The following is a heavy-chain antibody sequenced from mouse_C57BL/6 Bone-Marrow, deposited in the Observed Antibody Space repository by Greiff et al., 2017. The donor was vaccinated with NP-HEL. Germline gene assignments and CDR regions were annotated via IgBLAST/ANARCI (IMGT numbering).Heavy chain of an antibody. CDR2: INPSSGYT. D-gene: IGHD1-1*01. J-gene: IGHJ4*01. CDR1: GYTFTSYT. Sequence: VQLQQSGAELARPGASVKMSCKASGYTFTSYTMHWVKQRPGQGLEWIGYINPSSGYTKYNQKFKDKATLTADKSSSTAYMQLSSLTSEDSAVYYCARYGGGYYAMDYWGQGTSVTVSS. CDR3: ARYGGGYYAMDY. V-gene: IGHV1-4*01.